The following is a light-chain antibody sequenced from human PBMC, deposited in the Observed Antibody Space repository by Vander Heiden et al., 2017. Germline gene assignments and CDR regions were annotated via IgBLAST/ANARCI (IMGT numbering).Light chain of an antibody. Sequence: DIVMTQSPLSLPVTPGEPASISCRSSQSLLHSNGYNYLDWYLQKPGQSPQLLIDLGSNRASGVPDRCSGSGSGTDFTLKISRVEAEDVGLYYCMQALQTRVTFGQGTRLEIK. J-gene: IGKJ5*01. CDR2: LGS. CDR1: QSLLHSNGYNY. V-gene: IGKV2-28*01. CDR3: MQALQTRVT.